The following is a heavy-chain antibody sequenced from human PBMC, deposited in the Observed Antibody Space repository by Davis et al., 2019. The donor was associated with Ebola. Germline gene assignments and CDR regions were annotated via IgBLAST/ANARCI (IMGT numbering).Heavy chain of an antibody. J-gene: IGHJ6*02. D-gene: IGHD3-3*01. CDR3: ARVLYDFWSGYGYGMDV. Sequence: GSLRLSCAASGFTFSDYYMSWIRPAPGKGLEWVSYISSSGSTIYYADSVKGRFTISRDNAKKSLYLQMNSLRAEDTAVYYCARVLYDFWSGYGYGMDVWGQGTTVTVSS. CDR1: GFTFSDYY. CDR2: ISSSGSTI. V-gene: IGHV3-11*01.